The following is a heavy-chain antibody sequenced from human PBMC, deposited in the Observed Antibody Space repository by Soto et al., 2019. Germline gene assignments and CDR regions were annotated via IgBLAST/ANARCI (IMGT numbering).Heavy chain of an antibody. V-gene: IGHV3-7*01. D-gene: IGHD2-2*01. CDR2: IKQDGSEK. J-gene: IGHJ3*02. CDR1: GFTFSSYW. Sequence: GGSLRLSCAASGFTFSSYWMSWVRQAPGKGLEWVANIKQDGSEKYYVDSVKGRFTISRDNAKNSLYLQMNSLGAEDTAVYYCARDAWRGSTSRNDAFDIWGQGTMVTVSS. CDR3: ARDAWRGSTSRNDAFDI.